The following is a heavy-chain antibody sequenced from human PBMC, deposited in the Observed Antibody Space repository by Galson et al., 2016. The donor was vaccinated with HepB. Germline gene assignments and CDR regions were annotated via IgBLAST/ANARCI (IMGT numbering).Heavy chain of an antibody. D-gene: IGHD3-10*01. CDR2: ISSGSAYK. CDR1: GFTFRNYH. Sequence: SLRLSCAGSGFTFRNYHMNWVRQTPGKGLEWVSSISSGSAYKYYADSVKGRFSIFRDNAKNSLYLQMNSLRVVDTAVYYCARPRDNYGHAIDLWGQGTMVTVSS. V-gene: IGHV3-21*01. J-gene: IGHJ3*01. CDR3: ARPRDNYGHAIDL.